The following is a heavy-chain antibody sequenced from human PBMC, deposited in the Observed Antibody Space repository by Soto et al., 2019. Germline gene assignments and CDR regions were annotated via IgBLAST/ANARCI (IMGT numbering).Heavy chain of an antibody. V-gene: IGHV4-59*08. CDR2: IYYSGST. CDR1: GGSISSYY. Sequence: SETLSLTCTVSGGSISSYYWSWIRQPPGKGLEWIGYIYYSGSTNYNPSLKSRATISVDTSKNQFSLKLSSVTAADTAVYYCASPRYCSSTSCDWFDPWGQGTLVTVSS. J-gene: IGHJ5*02. D-gene: IGHD2-2*01. CDR3: ASPRYCSSTSCDWFDP.